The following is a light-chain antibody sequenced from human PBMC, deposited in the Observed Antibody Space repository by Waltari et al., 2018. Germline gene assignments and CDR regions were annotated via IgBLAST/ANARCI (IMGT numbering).Light chain of an antibody. CDR1: HGISTY. Sequence: VIWMTQSPSLLSASPGDRVTITCRMSHGISTYLAWYQQKPGRAPDLLIYGASILHSGVPSRFSGSGSGTDFTLTISSLQSEDVATYYCQHYYNFPWTFGQGTTV. V-gene: IGKV1D-8*03. CDR3: QHYYNFPWT. CDR2: GAS. J-gene: IGKJ1*01.